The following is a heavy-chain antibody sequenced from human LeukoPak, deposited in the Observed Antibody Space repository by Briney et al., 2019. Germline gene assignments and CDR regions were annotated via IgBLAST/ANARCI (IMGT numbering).Heavy chain of an antibody. J-gene: IGHJ4*02. Sequence: GGSLRLSCAASGFTFSSYAMSWVRQAPGKGLEWVAVIWYDGSNKYYADSVKGRFTISRDNSKNTLYLQMDSLRAEDTAVYYCAKDRARYYYGSGSYDYWGQGTLVTVSS. V-gene: IGHV3-33*06. D-gene: IGHD3-10*01. CDR2: IWYDGSNK. CDR3: AKDRARYYYGSGSYDY. CDR1: GFTFSSYA.